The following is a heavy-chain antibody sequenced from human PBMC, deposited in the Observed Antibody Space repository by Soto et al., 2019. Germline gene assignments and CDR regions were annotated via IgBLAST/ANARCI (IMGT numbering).Heavy chain of an antibody. Sequence: ASVKVSCKASGYTFTGYYMHWVRQAPGQGLEWMGWINPNSGGTNYAQKFQGWVTMTRDTSISTAYMELSRLRSDDTAVHYCARGGRRIAAAGTNVGDYYYYGMDVWGQGTTVTVSS. J-gene: IGHJ6*02. CDR2: INPNSGGT. CDR1: GYTFTGYY. D-gene: IGHD6-13*01. CDR3: ARGGRRIAAAGTNVGDYYYYGMDV. V-gene: IGHV1-2*04.